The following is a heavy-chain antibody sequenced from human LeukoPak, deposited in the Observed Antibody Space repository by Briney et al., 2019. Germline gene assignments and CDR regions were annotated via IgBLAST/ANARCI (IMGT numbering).Heavy chain of an antibody. CDR2: IYPGDADT. J-gene: IGHJ6*02. CDR3: ARHVIVVVPAAPDQGMDV. Sequence: GESLKISCKGSGYSVTSYWIGWVRQMPGQGLEWIGIIYPGDADTRYTPSFQCQVTISADKPISTTYLQWSILKASETDMYYCARHVIVVVPAAPDQGMDVWRQGPTVRVSS. D-gene: IGHD2-2*01. CDR1: GYSVTSYW. V-gene: IGHV5-51*01.